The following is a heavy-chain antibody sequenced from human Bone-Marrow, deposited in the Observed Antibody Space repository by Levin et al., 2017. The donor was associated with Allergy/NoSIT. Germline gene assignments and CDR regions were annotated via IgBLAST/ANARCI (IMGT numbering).Heavy chain of an antibody. V-gene: IGHV4-31*03. D-gene: IGHD2-2*01. CDR3: ARDRVCSSTSCYDHDAFDI. Sequence: SCTVSGGSISSGGYYWSWIRQHPGKGLEWIGYIYYSGSTYYNPSLKSRVTISVDTSKNQFSLKLSSVTAADTAVYYCARDRVCSSTSCYDHDAFDIWGQGTMVTVSS. CDR2: IYYSGST. CDR1: GGSISSGGYY. J-gene: IGHJ3*02.